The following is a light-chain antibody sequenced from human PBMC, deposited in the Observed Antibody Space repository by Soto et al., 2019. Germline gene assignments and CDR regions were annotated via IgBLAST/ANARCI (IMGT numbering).Light chain of an antibody. Sequence: EVVMTQSPATLSVSPGERAILSCRASRSVNNNYLAWYQQKPGQAPRLLIYGVSTRATDIPARFSGSGSGTEFTLMISSLQSEDFAVYYCQQYDNWPITFGQGTRLEIK. CDR3: QQYDNWPIT. CDR2: GVS. J-gene: IGKJ5*01. CDR1: RSVNNN. V-gene: IGKV3-15*01.